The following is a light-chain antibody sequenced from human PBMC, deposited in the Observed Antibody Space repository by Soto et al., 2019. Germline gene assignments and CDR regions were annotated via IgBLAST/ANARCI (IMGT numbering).Light chain of an antibody. CDR2: GAS. Sequence: EIVLTQSPGTLSLSPGERATLSCRASQSVNSNFLAWYQQKFGQAPRLLIYGASSRAAGIPDRFSGSGSGTDFTLTISRLEPEDFAVYYCQHYGSSPLGFVGGTKVEIK. CDR3: QHYGSSPLG. J-gene: IGKJ4*01. CDR1: QSVNSNF. V-gene: IGKV3-20*01.